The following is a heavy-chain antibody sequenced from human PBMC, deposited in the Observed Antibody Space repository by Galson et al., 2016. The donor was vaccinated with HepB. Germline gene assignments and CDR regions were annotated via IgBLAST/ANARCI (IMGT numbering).Heavy chain of an antibody. CDR3: VGWLSGVWFDP. V-gene: IGHV4-31*03. Sequence: TLSLTCSVSSGSISSGGLYWSWIRQHPGKGLEWIGYIDYIGSTYYNPSLKSRITMSLDTSKNQFSLNLSSVTAADTAVYYCVGWLSGVWFDPWGQGTLVTVST. CDR1: SGSISSGGLY. D-gene: IGHD3-3*01. CDR2: IDYIGST. J-gene: IGHJ5*02.